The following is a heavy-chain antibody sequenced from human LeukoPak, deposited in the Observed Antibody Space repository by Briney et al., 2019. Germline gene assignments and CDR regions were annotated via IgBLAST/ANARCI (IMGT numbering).Heavy chain of an antibody. CDR2: ISGSGAST. CDR3: AKLTTVTTGDNWFDP. V-gene: IGHV3-23*01. J-gene: IGHJ5*02. D-gene: IGHD4-11*01. CDR1: GFTLSTNA. Sequence: NPGGSLRLSCLTSGFTLSTNAMSWVRQAPGKGLEWISGISGSGASTYYADSVKGRFTISRDNSKNTLYLQMNSLRAEDTAVYYCAKLTTVTTGDNWFDPWGQGTLVTVSS.